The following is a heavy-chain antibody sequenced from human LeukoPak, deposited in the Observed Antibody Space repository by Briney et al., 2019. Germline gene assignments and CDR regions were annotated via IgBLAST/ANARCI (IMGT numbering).Heavy chain of an antibody. D-gene: IGHD5-18*01. CDR3: ARDPRLRNSLYGMDV. V-gene: IGHV1-69*04. J-gene: IGHJ6*02. CDR1: GGTFSSYA. Sequence: SVKVSCKASGGTFSSYAISWVRQAPGQGLEWMGRIIPILGIANYAQKFQGRVTITADKSTSTAYMELSSLRSEDTAVYYCARDPRLRNSLYGMDVWGQGTTATVSS. CDR2: IIPILGIA.